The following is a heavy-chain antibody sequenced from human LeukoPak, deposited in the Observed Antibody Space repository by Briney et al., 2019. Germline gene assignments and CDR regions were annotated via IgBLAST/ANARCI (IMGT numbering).Heavy chain of an antibody. CDR3: ARQPSCSGGSCYFFR. Sequence: TSETLSLTCAVYGGSFSGYYWSWIRQPPGKGLEWIGEINHSGSTNYNPSLKSRVTISVDTSKNQFSLKLSSVTAADPAVYYCARQPSCSGGSCYFFRWGQGTLVTVPS. CDR1: GGSFSGYY. D-gene: IGHD2-15*01. CDR2: INHSGST. V-gene: IGHV4-34*01. J-gene: IGHJ4*02.